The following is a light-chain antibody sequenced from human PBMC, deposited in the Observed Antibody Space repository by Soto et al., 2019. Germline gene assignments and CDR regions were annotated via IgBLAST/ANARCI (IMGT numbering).Light chain of an antibody. V-gene: IGKV3-15*01. CDR2: DAS. J-gene: IGKJ4*02. CDR1: QSVNTE. Sequence: EIVMTQSPATLSVSPGDRATLSCRASQSVNTELAWYQQKVGQAPRLLITDASTRASGIPARFSGSGSGTEVTLTISSLQSEDFATYSWKQYKSWFPFTFGGGTKVEIK. CDR3: KQYKSWFPFT.